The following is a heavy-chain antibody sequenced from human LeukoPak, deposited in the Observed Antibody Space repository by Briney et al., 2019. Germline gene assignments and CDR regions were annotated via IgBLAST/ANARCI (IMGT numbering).Heavy chain of an antibody. J-gene: IGHJ4*02. Sequence: PSETLSLTCAVYGGSFINYSWNWIRQPPGKGLEWIAYIYNSGSTIYNPSLKSRVTISVDTSNNQFSLKLSSVTAADTAVYYCARLRGATMDFDSWGQGTLVTVSS. V-gene: IGHV4-4*09. CDR1: GGSFINYS. CDR2: IYNSGST. D-gene: IGHD1-26*01. CDR3: ARLRGATMDFDS.